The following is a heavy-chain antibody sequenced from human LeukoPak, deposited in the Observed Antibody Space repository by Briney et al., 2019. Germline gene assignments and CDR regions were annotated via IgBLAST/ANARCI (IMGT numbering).Heavy chain of an antibody. CDR3: TRVPNYYGSGSLYFDY. V-gene: IGHV4-30-4*01. CDR2: IYYSGST. Sequence: SQTLSLTCTVSGGSISSGDYYWSWIRQPPGKGLEWIGYIYYSGSTYYNPSLKSRVTISVDTSKNQFSLKLSSVTAADTAVYYCTRVPNYYGSGSLYFDYWGQGTLVTVSS. D-gene: IGHD3-10*01. J-gene: IGHJ4*02. CDR1: GGSISSGDYY.